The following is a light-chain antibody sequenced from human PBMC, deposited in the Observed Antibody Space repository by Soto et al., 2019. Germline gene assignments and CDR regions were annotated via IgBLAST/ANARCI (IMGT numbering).Light chain of an antibody. V-gene: IGKV4-1*01. Sequence: DIVLTQSPDSLTVSLGERATINCKSSQSVLSSSNNKNYLAWHQQKPGQPPKVLIYWASTRESGVPDRFGGSGSGTDFTLTINNLQAEDVAVYYCQQYHSGPITFGQGTRLEIK. CDR2: WAS. CDR3: QQYHSGPIT. CDR1: QSVLSSSNNKNY. J-gene: IGKJ5*01.